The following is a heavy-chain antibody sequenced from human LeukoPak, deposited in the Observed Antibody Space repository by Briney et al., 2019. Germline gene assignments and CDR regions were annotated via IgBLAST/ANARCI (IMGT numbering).Heavy chain of an antibody. D-gene: IGHD2-2*01. J-gene: IGHJ4*02. CDR3: SGRSGFSSIY. V-gene: IGHV3-7*01. Sequence: GGSLRLSCEASGFSFDTHWMNWVRQFPGGGLEWVANIKRDGSAEYYLDSVKGRFSISRDNVKNLVYLQLNSLRTEDTAVYYCSGRSGFSSIYWGQGTLVTLSS. CDR1: GFSFDTHW. CDR2: IKRDGSAE.